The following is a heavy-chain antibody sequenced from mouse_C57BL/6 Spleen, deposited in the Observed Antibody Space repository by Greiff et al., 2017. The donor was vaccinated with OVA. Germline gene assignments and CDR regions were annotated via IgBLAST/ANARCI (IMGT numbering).Heavy chain of an antibody. CDR2: IWSGGST. J-gene: IGHJ4*01. Sequence: VQLQQSGPGLVQPSQCLSITCTVSGFSLTSYGVHWVRQSPGKGLEWLGVIWSGGSTDYNAAFMSRLSITKDNSKSQVFFKMNSMQADDTAIYYCAKGLGDAMDYWGQGTSVTVSS. CDR1: GFSLTSYG. D-gene: IGHD4-1*01. CDR3: AKGLGDAMDY. V-gene: IGHV2-5*01.